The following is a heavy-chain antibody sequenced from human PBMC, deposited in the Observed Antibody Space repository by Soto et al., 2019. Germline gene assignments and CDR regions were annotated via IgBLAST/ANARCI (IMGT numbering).Heavy chain of an antibody. J-gene: IGHJ6*03. CDR1: GGSVSSGAFY. Sequence: LSLTCTVSGGSVSSGAFYWSWIRQHPGKGLERIGYIHYTGGTYYNPSLKSRITMSLDASRSQFSLKLTSVTAADTAVYYCAREGAGTIDFPRYRYYFYFIAVWGRGTTVTVSS. V-gene: IGHV4-31*03. D-gene: IGHD1-1*01. CDR2: IHYTGGT. CDR3: AREGAGTIDFPRYRYYFYFIAV.